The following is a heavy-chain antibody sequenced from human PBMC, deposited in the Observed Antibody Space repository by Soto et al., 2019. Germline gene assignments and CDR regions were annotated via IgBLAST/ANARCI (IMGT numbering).Heavy chain of an antibody. Sequence: EVQVLESGGVLGQPGGSRRLSCVASGFTFTTYAMTWVRQAPGKGLEWVSIISGSGGSTHYADSVKGRFIISRDNSKNTLYLQMNGLRAEDTAVYYCAKTGFGRYCSSTSCVHFDYWGQGTLVTVSS. CDR1: GFTFTTYA. J-gene: IGHJ4*01. V-gene: IGHV3-23*01. CDR3: AKTGFGRYCSSTSCVHFDY. CDR2: ISGSGGST. D-gene: IGHD2-2*01.